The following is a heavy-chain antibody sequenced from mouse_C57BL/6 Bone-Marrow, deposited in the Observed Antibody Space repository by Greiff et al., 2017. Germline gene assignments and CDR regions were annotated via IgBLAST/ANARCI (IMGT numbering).Heavy chain of an antibody. CDR1: GFNIKDDY. CDR2: IDPENGDT. J-gene: IGHJ3*01. CDR3: TRIAY. V-gene: IGHV14-4*01. Sequence: VQLQQSGAELVRPGASVKLSCTASGFNIKDDYLHWVQPRPEQGLEWIGWIDPENGDTEYASKFQGKATITVDTSSNTAYLQLSSLTAEDTAVYYCTRIAYGGQGTLVTVAA.